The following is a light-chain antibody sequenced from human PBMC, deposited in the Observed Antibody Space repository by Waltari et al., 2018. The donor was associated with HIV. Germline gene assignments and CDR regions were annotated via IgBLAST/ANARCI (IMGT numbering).Light chain of an antibody. V-gene: IGKV4-1*01. CDR1: RSILYSSDNRNY. J-gene: IGKJ4*01. Sequence: DIVMTQSPDSLPVSLGERATINCTSSRSILYSSDNRNYLAWYQQKPRQPPKLLISWASTRESWVPDRFSGGGSGTDFTLTITRLQAEDVAVYHCQQYFRIPPTFGGGTKVEIK. CDR2: WAS. CDR3: QQYFRIPPT.